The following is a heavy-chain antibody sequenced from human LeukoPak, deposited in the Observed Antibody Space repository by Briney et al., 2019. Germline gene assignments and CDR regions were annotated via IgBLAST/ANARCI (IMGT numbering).Heavy chain of an antibody. CDR1: GFTFDDYG. CDR3: ARDQDAAARYYYYYYYMDV. D-gene: IGHD6-6*01. V-gene: IGHV3-20*04. Sequence: SGGSLRPSCAASGFTFDDYGMSWVRQAPGKGLEWVSGINWNGGSTGYADSVKGRFTISRDNAKNSLYLQMNSLRAEDTALYYCARDQDAAARYYYYYYYMDVWGKGTTVTVSS. CDR2: INWNGGST. J-gene: IGHJ6*03.